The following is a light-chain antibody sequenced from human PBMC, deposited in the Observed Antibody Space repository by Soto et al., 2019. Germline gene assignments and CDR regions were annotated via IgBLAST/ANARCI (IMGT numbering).Light chain of an antibody. CDR1: QSISSW. CDR3: QQLNSYLIT. V-gene: IGKV1-5*01. CDR2: DAS. J-gene: IGKJ5*01. Sequence: DIQMTLSPSTLSASVGDRVTITCRASQSISSWLAWYQQKPGKAPKLLIYDASSWESGVPSRFSGSGSGTEFTLTIRSLQPEDFATYYCQQLNSYLITFGQGTRLDIK.